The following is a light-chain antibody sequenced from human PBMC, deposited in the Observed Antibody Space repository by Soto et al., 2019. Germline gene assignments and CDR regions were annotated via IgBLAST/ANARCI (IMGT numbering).Light chain of an antibody. CDR2: DVT. J-gene: IGLJ3*02. V-gene: IGLV2-14*01. CDR1: SSDVGGYNY. CDR3: SSYTSSSTWV. Sequence: QSALTQPASVSGSPGQSITISCTGTSSDVGGYNYVSWYQQHPDKAPKLIIYDVTNRPSGVSNRFSGSKFGSTASLTISGLQAEDEADCYCSSYTSSSTWVFGGGTQLTVL.